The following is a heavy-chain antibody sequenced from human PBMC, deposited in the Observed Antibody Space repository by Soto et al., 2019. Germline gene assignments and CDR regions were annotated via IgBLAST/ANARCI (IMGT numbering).Heavy chain of an antibody. J-gene: IGHJ4*02. CDR2: IYYSGTT. CDR3: ARSDGRY. V-gene: IGHV4-28*01. CDR1: GYSLSSSNW. Sequence: SETLSLTWAVSGYSLSSSNWWSWIRQPPGKGLEWIGYIYYSGTTYYNPSLKSRVTISVDTSKNQFSLKLTSVTAADTAVYYCARSDGRYWGQGTLVTVSS.